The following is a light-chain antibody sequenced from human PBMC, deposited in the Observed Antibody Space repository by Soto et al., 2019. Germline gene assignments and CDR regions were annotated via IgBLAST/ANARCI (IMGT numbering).Light chain of an antibody. V-gene: IGLV2-23*01. CDR1: SSDVGSYNL. Sequence: QSALTQPASVSGSPGQSITISCTGTSSDVGSYNLVSWYQQHPGKAPKLMIYEGSKRPSGVSNRFSGSKSGNTASLTISGLQAEDEADYYCCSCAGSSTHVVFGGGTKLNVL. J-gene: IGLJ2*01. CDR3: CSCAGSSTHVV. CDR2: EGS.